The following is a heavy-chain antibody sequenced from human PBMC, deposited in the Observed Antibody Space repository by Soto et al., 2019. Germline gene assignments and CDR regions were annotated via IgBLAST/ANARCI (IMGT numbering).Heavy chain of an antibody. D-gene: IGHD6-13*01. CDR1: GYSFTSYW. V-gene: IGHV5-10-1*01. CDR2: IDPSDSYT. CDR3: PRTSIARAYYYGMDV. J-gene: IGHJ6*02. Sequence: GESLKISCKGSGYSFTSYWISWVRQMPGKGLEWMGRIDPSDSYTNYSPSFQGHVTISADKSISTAYLQWSSLKASDTAMYYCPRTSIARAYYYGMDVWGQGTTVTVSS.